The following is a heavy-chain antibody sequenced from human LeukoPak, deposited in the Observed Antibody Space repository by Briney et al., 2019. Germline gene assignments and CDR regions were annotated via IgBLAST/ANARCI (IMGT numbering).Heavy chain of an antibody. CDR1: GFTFSTYG. CDR3: TSQDIVVVVAATPPFDY. V-gene: IGHV3-23*01. CDR2: ISGSGGST. Sequence: PGGSLRLSCVASGFTFSTYGMSWVRQAPGKGLEWVSAISGSGGSTYYADSVKGRFTISRDNSKNTLYLQMNSLRAEDTAVYYCTSQDIVVVVAATPPFDYWGQGTLVTVSS. D-gene: IGHD2-15*01. J-gene: IGHJ4*02.